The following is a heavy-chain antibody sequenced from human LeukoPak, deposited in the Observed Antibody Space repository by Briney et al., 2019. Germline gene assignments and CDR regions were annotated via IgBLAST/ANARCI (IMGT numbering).Heavy chain of an antibody. CDR1: GVTFSGYY. D-gene: IGHD5-18*01. J-gene: IGHJ3*02. CDR2: INHSGST. Sequence: SETLSLTCAVYGVTFSGYYWSWIRQPPGKGLEWIGEINHSGSTNYNPSLKSRVTISVDTSKNQFSLKLSSVTAADTAVYYCARSGYSYVRRAFDIWGQGTMVTVSS. CDR3: ARSGYSYVRRAFDI. V-gene: IGHV4-34*01.